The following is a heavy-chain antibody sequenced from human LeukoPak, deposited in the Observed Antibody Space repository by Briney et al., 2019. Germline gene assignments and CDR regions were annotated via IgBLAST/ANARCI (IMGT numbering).Heavy chain of an antibody. V-gene: IGHV3-21*01. Sequence: GGSLTLSCAAYGYTFSSYSMNWVRQAPGKGLEWVSSISSSSSSIYYADSVKGRFTISRDNAKSSLYLQMNSLRAEDTAVYYCARSCSSTSCRDYWGQGTLVTVSS. J-gene: IGHJ4*02. CDR2: ISSSSSSI. CDR1: GYTFSSYS. D-gene: IGHD2-2*01. CDR3: ARSCSSTSCRDY.